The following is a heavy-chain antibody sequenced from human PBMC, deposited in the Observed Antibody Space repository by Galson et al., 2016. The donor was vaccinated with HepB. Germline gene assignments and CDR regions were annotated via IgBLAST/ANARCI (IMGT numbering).Heavy chain of an antibody. CDR3: AGGAGGVFEY. D-gene: IGHD3-16*01. CDR2: TYSGGST. J-gene: IGHJ4*02. Sequence: SLRLSCAASGLSVSSVYIQWVRQAPGKGLQWVSTTYSGGSTYYADSVRGRFTISRDNSKNTLYLQMNSLRAEDTAVYSCAGGAGGVFEYWAQGPLVTVSS. V-gene: IGHV3-66*01. CDR1: GLSVSSVY.